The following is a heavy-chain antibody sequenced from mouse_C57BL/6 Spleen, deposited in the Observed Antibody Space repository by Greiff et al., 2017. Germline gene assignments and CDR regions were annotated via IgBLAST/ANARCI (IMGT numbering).Heavy chain of an antibody. Sequence: QVQLQQSGAELVRPGASVTLSCKASGYTFTDYEMHWVKQTPVHGLEWIGAIDPEPGGTAYNQKFKGKAILTADKSSSTAYMELRSLTSEDSAVYYCTSNDYDKAWFAYWGQGTLVTVSA. J-gene: IGHJ3*01. CDR3: TSNDYDKAWFAY. CDR2: IDPEPGGT. CDR1: GYTFTDYE. D-gene: IGHD2-4*01. V-gene: IGHV1-15*01.